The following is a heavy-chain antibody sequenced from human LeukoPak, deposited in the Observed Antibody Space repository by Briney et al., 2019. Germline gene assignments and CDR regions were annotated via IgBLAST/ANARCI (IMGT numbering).Heavy chain of an antibody. Sequence: SETLSLTCTVAGGSISSGDYYWSWIRQPPGKGLEWIEYIYYSGSTYYNPSLKSRVTISVDTSKNQFSLKLSSVTAADTAVYYCARGNDGLDYWGQGTLVTVSS. CDR2: IYYSGST. D-gene: IGHD1-1*01. CDR3: ARGNDGLDY. J-gene: IGHJ4*02. V-gene: IGHV4-30-4*08. CDR1: GGSISSGDYY.